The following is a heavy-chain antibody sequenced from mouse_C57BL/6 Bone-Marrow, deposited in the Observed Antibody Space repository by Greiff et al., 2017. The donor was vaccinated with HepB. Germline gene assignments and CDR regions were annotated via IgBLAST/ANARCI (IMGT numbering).Heavy chain of an antibody. CDR2: IDPETGGT. J-gene: IGHJ3*01. D-gene: IGHD2-12*01. CDR3: TGGGRRAY. Sequence: VQLQQSGAELVRPGASVTLSCKASGYTFTDYEMHWVKQTPVHGLEWIGAIDPETGGTAYNQKFKGKAILTADKSSSTAYMELRSLTSEASAVYYCTGGGRRAYWGQGTLVTVSA. CDR1: GYTFTDYE. V-gene: IGHV1-15*01.